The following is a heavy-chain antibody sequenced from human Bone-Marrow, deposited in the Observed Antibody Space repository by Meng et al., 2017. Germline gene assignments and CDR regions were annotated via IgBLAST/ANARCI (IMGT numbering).Heavy chain of an antibody. Sequence: GQLVESGGGLVQPGGSLRLSCAASGFTFSNYAMSWVRQAPGQGLEWVSAISGRGGSTYYADSVKGRFTISRDNSKNTLYLQMNSLRAEDTAVYYCAEGGLEGDFDYWGQGTLVTASS. J-gene: IGHJ4*02. CDR3: AEGGLEGDFDY. CDR1: GFTFSNYA. CDR2: ISGRGGST. D-gene: IGHD1-1*01. V-gene: IGHV3-23*04.